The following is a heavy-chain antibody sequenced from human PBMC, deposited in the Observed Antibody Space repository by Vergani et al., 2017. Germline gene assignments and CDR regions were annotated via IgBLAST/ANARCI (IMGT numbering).Heavy chain of an antibody. J-gene: IGHJ4*02. V-gene: IGHV4-34*01. CDR3: AGAPAKSRSIVVVPEPLDY. CDR2: INYSGST. CDR1: GGSFSGYY. D-gene: IGHD2-2*01. Sequence: QVQLQQWGAGLLKPSETLSLTCAVYGGSFSGYYWNWIRQPPGKGLEWIGQINYSGSTNYNPSLKSRVTISVDTSKNQFSLKLSSVTAADTAVYYCAGAPAKSRSIVVVPEPLDYCGEGTLVTVSS.